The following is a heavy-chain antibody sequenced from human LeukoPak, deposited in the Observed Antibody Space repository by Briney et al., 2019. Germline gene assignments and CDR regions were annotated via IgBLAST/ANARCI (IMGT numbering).Heavy chain of an antibody. D-gene: IGHD6-19*01. J-gene: IGHJ4*02. CDR2: IYYSGST. CDR3: ARDAQQWLVAYYFDY. Sequence: SEILSLTCTVSGGSISSSSYYWGWIRQPPGKGLEWIGSIYYSGSTYYNPSLKSRVTISVDTSKNQFSLKLSSVTAADTAVYYCARDAQQWLVAYYFDYWGQGTLVTVSS. CDR1: GGSISSSSYY. V-gene: IGHV4-39*07.